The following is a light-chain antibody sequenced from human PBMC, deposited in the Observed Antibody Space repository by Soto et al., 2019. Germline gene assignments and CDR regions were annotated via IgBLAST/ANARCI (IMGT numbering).Light chain of an antibody. Sequence: EILLTQSPGTLSLSTGERATISCRASQSVSSSYLAWYQQKPGQATRLIIYGASSRANGIPDRFSGSGSGAEFTLTIRRLEPEDFSLYYCQQYGSSPPITFGGGTKVDIK. CDR3: QQYGSSPPIT. J-gene: IGKJ4*01. V-gene: IGKV3-20*01. CDR2: GAS. CDR1: QSVSSSY.